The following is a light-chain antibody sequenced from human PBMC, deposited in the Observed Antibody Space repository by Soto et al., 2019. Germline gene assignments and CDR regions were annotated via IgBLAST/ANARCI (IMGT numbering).Light chain of an antibody. CDR3: QQYNNWPPYT. J-gene: IGKJ2*01. CDR2: GAS. CDR1: QNINTN. V-gene: IGKV3-15*01. Sequence: EIVMTQSPATLSVSPGETATLSCRASQNINTNLAWYQQKPGQAPRLLLYGASTRATGIPARFSGSGSGTESTLSISSMQSEDFAVYYCQQYNNWPPYTFGQGTKLEI.